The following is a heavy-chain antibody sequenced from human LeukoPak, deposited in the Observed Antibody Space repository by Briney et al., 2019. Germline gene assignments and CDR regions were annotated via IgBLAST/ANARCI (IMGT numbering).Heavy chain of an antibody. V-gene: IGHV4-59*01. CDR1: GGSISSYY. CDR2: IYYSGSI. Sequence: SSETLSLTCTVSGGSISSYYWSWIRQPPGKGLEWIGYIYYSGSINYNPSLKSRVTISVDTSKNQFFLKLSSVTAADTAVYHCARVENYYYGMDVWGQGTTVTVSS. J-gene: IGHJ6*02. CDR3: ARVENYYYGMDV.